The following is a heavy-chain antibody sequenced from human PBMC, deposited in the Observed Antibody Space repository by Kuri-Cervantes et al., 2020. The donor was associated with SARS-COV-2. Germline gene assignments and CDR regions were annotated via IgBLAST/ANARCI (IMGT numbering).Heavy chain of an antibody. V-gene: IGHV3-30-3*01. CDR3: ARGGYYYMDV. CDR1: GFLFSASA. CDR2: ISYDGSNK. J-gene: IGHJ6*03. Sequence: GGSLRLSCEVSGFLFSASAIHWVRQAPGKGLEWVAVISYDGSNKYYADSVKGRFTISRDNSKNTLYLQMNSLRAEDTAVYYCARGGYYYMDVWGKGTTVTVSS.